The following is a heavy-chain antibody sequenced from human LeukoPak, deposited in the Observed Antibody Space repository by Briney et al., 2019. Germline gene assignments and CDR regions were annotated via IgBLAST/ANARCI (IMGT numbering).Heavy chain of an antibody. CDR2: IYYSGST. CDR3: ARDRITMVRGVRRYYGMDV. J-gene: IGHJ6*02. V-gene: IGHV4-59*01. Sequence: SETLSLTCTVSGGSISSYYWSRIRQPPGKGLEWIGYIYYSGSTNYNPSLKSRVTISVDTSKNQFSLKLGSVTAADTAVYYCARDRITMVRGVRRYYGMDVWGQGTTVTVSS. CDR1: GGSISSYY. D-gene: IGHD3-10*01.